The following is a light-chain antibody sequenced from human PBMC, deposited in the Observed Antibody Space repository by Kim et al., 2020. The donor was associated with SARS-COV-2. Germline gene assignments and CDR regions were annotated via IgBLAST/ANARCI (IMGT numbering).Light chain of an antibody. J-gene: IGLJ3*02. V-gene: IGLV10-54*01. CDR1: SNNVGNQG. Sequence: QTATLPCTGNSNNVGNQGAAWLQQHQGHPPNLLSYRNNNRPSGISEGLSASRSGNTASLTITGLQPEDEADYYCSAWDSSLSAWVFGGGTKLTVL. CDR3: SAWDSSLSAWV. CDR2: RNN.